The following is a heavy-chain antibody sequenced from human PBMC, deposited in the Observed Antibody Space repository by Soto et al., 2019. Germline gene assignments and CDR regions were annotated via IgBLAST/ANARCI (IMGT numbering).Heavy chain of an antibody. CDR1: GGSFSGYY. D-gene: IGHD6-13*01. CDR3: ARGRPGRSAAGTSGHFDY. Sequence: KPSETLSLTCAVYGGSFSGYYWSWIRQPPGKGLEWIGEINHSGSTNYNPSLKSRVTISVDTSKNQFSLKLSSVTAADTAVYYCARGRPGRSAAGTSGHFDYWGQGTLVTVSS. V-gene: IGHV4-34*01. CDR2: INHSGST. J-gene: IGHJ4*02.